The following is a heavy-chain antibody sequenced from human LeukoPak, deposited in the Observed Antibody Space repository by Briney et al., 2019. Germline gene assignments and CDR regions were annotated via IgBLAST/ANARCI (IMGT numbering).Heavy chain of an antibody. J-gene: IGHJ5*02. Sequence: GGSLRLSCAASGFTFSSYAMSWDRQAPEKGLEWVSAISSSGGSTYYADSVKGRFTISRDNSKNTLYLQMNSLRAEDTAVYYCAKDRRYLGYNWFDPWGQGTLVTVSS. CDR3: AKDRRYLGYNWFDP. V-gene: IGHV3-23*01. D-gene: IGHD7-27*01. CDR1: GFTFSSYA. CDR2: ISSSGGST.